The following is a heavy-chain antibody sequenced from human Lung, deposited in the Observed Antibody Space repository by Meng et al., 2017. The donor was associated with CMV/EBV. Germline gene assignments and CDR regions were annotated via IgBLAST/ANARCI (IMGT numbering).Heavy chain of an antibody. D-gene: IGHD6-25*01. CDR3: ARDSKAADY. V-gene: IGHV7-4-1*02. Sequence: VHLVQSGYEMKKPGASVRTSCKASGYTFTTYGMNWVRQDPGQGLDGRGWINTNTGKPTYDQGLTGRFVFSLDTSVSTAYLQISSLKAEDTAVYYCARDSKAADYWGQGTLVTVSS. CDR1: GYTFTTYG. CDR2: INTNTGKP. J-gene: IGHJ4*02.